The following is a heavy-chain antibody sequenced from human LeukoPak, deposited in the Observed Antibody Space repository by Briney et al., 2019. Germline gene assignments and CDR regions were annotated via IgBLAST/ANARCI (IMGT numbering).Heavy chain of an antibody. Sequence: GGSLRLSCAASGFTFSGYAMSWVRQAPGKGLEWVSAISGSGGSTYYADSVKGQFTISRDNSKNTLYLQMNSLRAEDTAVYYCAKARGWSSSWYWFDPWGQGTLVTVSS. D-gene: IGHD6-13*01. V-gene: IGHV3-23*01. CDR2: ISGSGGST. CDR3: AKARGWSSSWYWFDP. CDR1: GFTFSGYA. J-gene: IGHJ5*02.